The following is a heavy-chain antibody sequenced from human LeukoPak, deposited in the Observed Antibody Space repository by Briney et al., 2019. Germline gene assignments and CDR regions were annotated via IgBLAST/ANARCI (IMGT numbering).Heavy chain of an antibody. CDR2: IYYSGST. J-gene: IGHJ6*03. CDR3: ARTTEGGYSYGYFYYYYMDV. CDR1: GGSISSYY. D-gene: IGHD5-18*01. Sequence: SETLSLTCTVSGGSISSYYWSWIRQPPGKGLEWIGYIYYSGSTNYNSSFKSRVTISVDTSKNQFSLKLSSVTAADTAVYYCARTTEGGYSYGYFYYYYMDVWGKGTTVTISS. V-gene: IGHV4-59*01.